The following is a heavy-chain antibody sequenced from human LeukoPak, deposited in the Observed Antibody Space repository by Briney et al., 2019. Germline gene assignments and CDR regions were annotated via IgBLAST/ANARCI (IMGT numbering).Heavy chain of an antibody. CDR1: GGSFSGYY. CDR3: ARTSRIAAAPIDY. Sequence: SETLSLTCAVYGGSFSGYYWSWIRQPPGKGLEGIGEINHSGSTNYNPSLKSRVTISVDTSKNQFSLKLSSVTAADTAVYYCARTSRIAAAPIDYWGQGTLVTVSS. V-gene: IGHV4-34*01. J-gene: IGHJ4*02. CDR2: INHSGST. D-gene: IGHD6-13*01.